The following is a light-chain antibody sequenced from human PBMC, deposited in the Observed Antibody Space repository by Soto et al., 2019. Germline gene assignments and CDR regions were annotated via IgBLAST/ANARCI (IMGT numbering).Light chain of an antibody. J-gene: IGKJ4*01. CDR3: QQRSNWRALT. Sequence: EIVLTQSPATLSLSPGERATLSCRASQSVSSYLAWYQQKPGHAPRLLIYDPSNRATGIPARFSGSGSGTDFALTISSLVPEDFAVYYCQQRSNWRALTFGGGTKVEIK. CDR2: DPS. V-gene: IGKV3-11*01. CDR1: QSVSSY.